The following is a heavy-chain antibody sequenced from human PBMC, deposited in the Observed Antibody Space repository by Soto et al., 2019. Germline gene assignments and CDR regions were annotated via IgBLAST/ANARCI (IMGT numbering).Heavy chain of an antibody. CDR3: AQIFNQQLPRFYSFDY. CDR2: IYWDEDN. V-gene: IGHV2-5*02. J-gene: IGHJ4*02. Sequence: QITLKESGPTLVKPTQTLTLTCTFSGFSLSTSGVGVGWIRQPPGKALEWLALIYWDEDNRYSPSLKSRLTIPYDTAKNQLVLTMANMDPVVKFRYYCAQIFNQQLPRFYSFDYCGQGTLVTVSS. CDR1: GFSLSTSGVG. D-gene: IGHD6-13*01.